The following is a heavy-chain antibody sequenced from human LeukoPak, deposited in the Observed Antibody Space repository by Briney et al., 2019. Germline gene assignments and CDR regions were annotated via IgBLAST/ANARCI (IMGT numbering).Heavy chain of an antibody. D-gene: IGHD3-3*01. CDR3: AGPGDDFWSGYSH. J-gene: IGHJ4*02. V-gene: IGHV4-34*01. CDR1: GGSFSGYY. Sequence: SETLSLTCAVYGGSFSGYYWSWIRQPPGKGLEWIGEINHGGSTNYNPSLKSRVTISVDTSKNQFSLKLSSVTAADTAVYYCAGPGDDFWSGYSHWGQGTLVTVSS. CDR2: INHGGST.